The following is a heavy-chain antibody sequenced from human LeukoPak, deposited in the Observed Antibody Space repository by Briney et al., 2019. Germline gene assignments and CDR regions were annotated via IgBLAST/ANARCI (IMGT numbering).Heavy chain of an antibody. V-gene: IGHV1-8*03. CDR3: ARVYSSGGDAFDI. D-gene: IGHD6-19*01. J-gene: IGHJ3*02. CDR2: MNPNSGNT. CDR1: GYTFTSYD. Sequence: ASVKVSCKASGYTFTSYDINWVRQATGQGLEWMGWMNPNSGNTGYAQKFQGRVTITRNTSISTAYMELSSLRSEDTAVYYCARVYSSGGDAFDIWGQGTMVTVSS.